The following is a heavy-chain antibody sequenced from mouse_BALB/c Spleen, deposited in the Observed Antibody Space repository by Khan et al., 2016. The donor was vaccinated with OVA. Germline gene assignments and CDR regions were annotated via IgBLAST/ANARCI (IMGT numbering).Heavy chain of an antibody. D-gene: IGHD3-1*01. CDR2: IFPGRGST. CDR3: ARWGYSVFAY. CDR1: GYTFTDYV. V-gene: IGHV1-77*01. Sequence: QVQLKESGPELVKPGASVKMSCKASGYTFTDYVINWVKQRTGQGLERTGDIFPGRGSTYYNENFKGKAKLTADKSSNTADRQHSSLTFEGSEVHFCARWGYSVFAYWGQGTLVTVSA. J-gene: IGHJ3*01.